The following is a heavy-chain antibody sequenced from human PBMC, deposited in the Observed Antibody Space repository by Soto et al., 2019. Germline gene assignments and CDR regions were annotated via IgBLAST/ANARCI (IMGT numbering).Heavy chain of an antibody. Sequence: ASVKVSCKASGDTFTGYYMHWVRQAPGQGLEWMGWINPNSGGTNYAQKFQGWVTMTRDTSISTAYMELSRLRSDDTAVYYCARGDCSSTSCPTGTDYYYMDVWGKGTTVTVSS. V-gene: IGHV1-2*04. CDR3: ARGDCSSTSCPTGTDYYYMDV. J-gene: IGHJ6*03. D-gene: IGHD2-2*01. CDR2: INPNSGGT. CDR1: GDTFTGYY.